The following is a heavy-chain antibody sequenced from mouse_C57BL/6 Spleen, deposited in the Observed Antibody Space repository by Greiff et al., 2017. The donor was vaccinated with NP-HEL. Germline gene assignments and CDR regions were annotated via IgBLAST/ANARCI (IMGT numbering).Heavy chain of an antibody. CDR1: GYTFTSYW. D-gene: IGHD1-1*01. CDR3: AREEYYGGAMDY. CDR2: IYPSDSET. Sequence: QVQLQQPGAELVRPGSSVKLSCKASGYTFTSYWMDWVKQRPGQGLEWIGNIYPSDSETHYNQKFKDKATLTVDKSSSTAYMQLSSLTSEDSAVYYCAREEYYGGAMDYWGQGTSVTVSS. V-gene: IGHV1-61*01. J-gene: IGHJ4*01.